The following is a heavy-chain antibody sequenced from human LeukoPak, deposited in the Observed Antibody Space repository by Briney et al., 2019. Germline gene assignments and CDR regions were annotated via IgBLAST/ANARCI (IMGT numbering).Heavy chain of an antibody. V-gene: IGHV3-23*01. Sequence: GGSLRLSCVGSGFTFRSHAMSWVRQAPEKGLEFVSGIYENGGTTYYADSVKGRFTISRDNSKNTLYLQMNSLRAEDTAVYYCAKDPRTLRFLEWPSGFDYWGQGTLVTVSS. CDR1: GFTFRSHA. J-gene: IGHJ4*02. CDR2: IYENGGTT. CDR3: AKDPRTLRFLEWPSGFDY. D-gene: IGHD3-3*01.